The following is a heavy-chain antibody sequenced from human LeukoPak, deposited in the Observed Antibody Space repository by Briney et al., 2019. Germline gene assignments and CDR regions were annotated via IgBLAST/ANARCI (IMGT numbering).Heavy chain of an antibody. CDR3: ARVRGGN. D-gene: IGHD4-23*01. Sequence: PGGSLRLSCAASGFTFSDFWMYWVRQAPGKGLVWISNINEHGTTAYADSVKGRFTISRDNAKNILCLQMNSLRAEDTAVYYCARVRGGNRGQGTLVTVSS. CDR2: INEHGTT. CDR1: GFTFSDFW. V-gene: IGHV3-74*01. J-gene: IGHJ4*02.